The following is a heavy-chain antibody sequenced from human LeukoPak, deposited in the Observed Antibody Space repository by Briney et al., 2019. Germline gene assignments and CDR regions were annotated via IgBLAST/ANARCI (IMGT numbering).Heavy chain of an antibody. D-gene: IGHD1-26*01. CDR2: IYPGDSAT. J-gene: IGHJ4*02. V-gene: IGHV5-51*01. Sequence: KHGESLKISCKGSGYSFTSYWIGWVRQMPGKGLEWMGIIYPGDSATKYSPSFQGQVTLSADKSINTAYLQWSSLKASDAAMYYCARQVTVGPTHFDYWGPGTLVTVSS. CDR1: GYSFTSYW. CDR3: ARQVTVGPTHFDY.